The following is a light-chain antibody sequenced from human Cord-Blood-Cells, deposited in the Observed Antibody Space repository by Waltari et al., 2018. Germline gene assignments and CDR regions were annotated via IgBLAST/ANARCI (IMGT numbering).Light chain of an antibody. CDR1: SSAVGRYNL. Sequence: QSALTQPASVSGSPGQSIPISCTGTSSAVGRYNLVSWYQQHPGKAPQLMIYEGSKRPSGVSNRFSGSKSGNTASLTISGLQAEDEADYYCCSYAGSSTWVFGGGTKLTVL. V-gene: IGLV2-23*01. J-gene: IGLJ3*02. CDR3: CSYAGSSTWV. CDR2: EGS.